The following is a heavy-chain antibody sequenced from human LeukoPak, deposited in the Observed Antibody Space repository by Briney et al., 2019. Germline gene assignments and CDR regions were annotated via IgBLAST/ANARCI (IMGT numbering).Heavy chain of an antibody. V-gene: IGHV4-31*03. Sequence: SETLSLTCTVSGGSISSGGYYWSWIRQHPGTGLEWIGYIYYSGSTYYNPSLKSRVTISVDTSKNQFSLKLSSVTAADTAVYYCARAAFLEPGGWFDPWGQGTLVTVSS. J-gene: IGHJ5*02. D-gene: IGHD3-3*02. CDR3: ARAAFLEPGGWFDP. CDR1: GGSISSGGYY. CDR2: IYYSGST.